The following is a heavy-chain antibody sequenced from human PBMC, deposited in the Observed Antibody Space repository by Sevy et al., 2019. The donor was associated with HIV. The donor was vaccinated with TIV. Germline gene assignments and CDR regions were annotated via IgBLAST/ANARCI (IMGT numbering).Heavy chain of an antibody. V-gene: IGHV3-23*01. CDR1: GFTFSSYA. Sequence: GGSLRLSCAASGFTFSSYAMSWVRQAPGKGLEWVSAISGSGGSTYYADSVKGRFTISRDNSKNTLYLQMNGLRAEDTAVYYCAKDPYSSGFPDAFDIWGQGTMVTVSS. J-gene: IGHJ3*02. CDR2: ISGSGGST. D-gene: IGHD6-19*01. CDR3: AKDPYSSGFPDAFDI.